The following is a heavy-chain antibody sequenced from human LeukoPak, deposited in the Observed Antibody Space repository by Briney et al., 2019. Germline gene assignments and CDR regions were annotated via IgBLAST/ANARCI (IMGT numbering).Heavy chain of an antibody. CDR3: ATDQGEATTTTNYYYYGMDV. J-gene: IGHJ6*04. V-gene: IGHV1-24*01. CDR2: FDPEDGET. D-gene: IGHD5-12*01. Sequence: ASVKVSCKVSGYTLTELSMHWVRQAPGKGLEWMGGFDPEDGETIYAQKFQGRVTMTEDTSTDTAYMELSSLRSEDTAVYYCATDQGEATTTTNYYYYGMDVWGKGTTVTVSS. CDR1: GYTLTELS.